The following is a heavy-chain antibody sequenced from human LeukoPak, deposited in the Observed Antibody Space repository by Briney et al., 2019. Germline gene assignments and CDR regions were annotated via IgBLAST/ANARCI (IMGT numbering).Heavy chain of an antibody. V-gene: IGHV3-23*01. D-gene: IGHD6-13*01. CDR1: GFTFSNYA. Sequence: GGSLRLSCAASGFTFSNYAMSWVRQAPGKGLEWVSAISGSGGSTYYADSVKGRFTISRDNSKNTLYLQMNSLRAEDTAVYYCAKDRRIAAAGTSAFDIWGQGTMVTVSS. J-gene: IGHJ3*02. CDR2: ISGSGGST. CDR3: AKDRRIAAAGTSAFDI.